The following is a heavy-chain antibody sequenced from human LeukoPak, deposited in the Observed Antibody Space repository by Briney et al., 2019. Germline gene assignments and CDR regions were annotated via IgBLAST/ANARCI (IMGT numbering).Heavy chain of an antibody. CDR3: AREYTVTTYYFDY. Sequence: GGSLRLSCAASGFTFSSYAMSWVRQAPGKGLEWVSEVGGSGATIYYANSVKGRFTISRDNSKNSLYLQMNSLRAEDTAVYYCAREYTVTTYYFDYWGQGTLVTVSS. V-gene: IGHV3-23*01. CDR1: GFTFSSYA. J-gene: IGHJ4*02. CDR2: VGGSGATI. D-gene: IGHD4-17*01.